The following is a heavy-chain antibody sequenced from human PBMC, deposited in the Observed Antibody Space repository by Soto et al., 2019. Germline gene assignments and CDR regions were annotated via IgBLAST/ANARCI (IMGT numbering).Heavy chain of an antibody. J-gene: IGHJ4*02. Sequence: GASVKVSCKASGFTFTSSAVQWVRQARGQRLEWIGWIVVGSGNTNYAQKFQERVTITRDMSTSTAYMELSSLRSEDTAVYYCAAFRPNYYDSSGYYNPPDYWGQGTLVTVSS. V-gene: IGHV1-58*01. CDR2: IVVGSGNT. D-gene: IGHD3-22*01. CDR1: GFTFTSSA. CDR3: AAFRPNYYDSSGYYNPPDY.